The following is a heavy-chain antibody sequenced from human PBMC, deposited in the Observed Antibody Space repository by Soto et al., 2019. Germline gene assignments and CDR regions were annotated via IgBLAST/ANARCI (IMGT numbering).Heavy chain of an antibody. CDR2: SYHSGST. Sequence: QLQLQESGSGLVKPSQTLSLTCAVSGGSISSGGYSWSWIRQPPGKGLEWIGYSYHSGSTYYNPSLKSRVTISVDRSKNQFSLKLSSVTAADTAVYYCAREGGYCSGGSCYLRGWFDPWGQGTLVTVSS. V-gene: IGHV4-30-2*01. J-gene: IGHJ5*02. CDR3: AREGGYCSGGSCYLRGWFDP. CDR1: GGSISSGGYS. D-gene: IGHD2-15*01.